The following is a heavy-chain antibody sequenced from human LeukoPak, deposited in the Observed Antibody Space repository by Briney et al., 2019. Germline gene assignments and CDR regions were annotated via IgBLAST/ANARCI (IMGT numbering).Heavy chain of an antibody. Sequence: GGSLRLSCAALGFTFSALGMNWVRQAPGKGLEWVSTITKSGDSTYYVDSVKGRFTISRDNSKNTLYLQMNSLRAEDTAKYYCTKDYCGKFCSAVWGQGTTVTVSS. V-gene: IGHV3-23*01. CDR2: ITKSGDST. CDR1: GFTFSALG. CDR3: TKDYCGKFCSAV. D-gene: IGHD3-9*01. J-gene: IGHJ6*02.